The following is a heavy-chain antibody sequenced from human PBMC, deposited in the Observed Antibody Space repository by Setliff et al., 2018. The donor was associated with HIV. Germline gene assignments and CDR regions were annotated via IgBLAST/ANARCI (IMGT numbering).Heavy chain of an antibody. CDR2: ISADSTII. Sequence: GESLTISCSASGFTFSSFSMNWFRQAPGKGLEWVSYISADSTIIDYTDSVKGRFTISRDNAQSSVFLQMNSLRAEDAAVYYCARDLHWAFDYWGQGSLVTVSS. CDR1: GFTFSSFS. J-gene: IGHJ4*02. CDR3: ARDLHWAFDY. D-gene: IGHD7-27*01. V-gene: IGHV3-48*01.